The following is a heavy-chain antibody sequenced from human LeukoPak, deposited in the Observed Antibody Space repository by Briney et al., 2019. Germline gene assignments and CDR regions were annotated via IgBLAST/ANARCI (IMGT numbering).Heavy chain of an antibody. CDR3: ASIAAAGPKVP. D-gene: IGHD6-13*01. J-gene: IGHJ5*02. Sequence: SETLSLTCTVSGGSISSYYWSWIRQPPGKGLEWIGYIYYSGSTNYSPSLKSRVTISVDTFKNQFSLKLSSVTAADTAVYYCASIAAAGPKVPWGQGTLVTVSS. CDR1: GGSISSYY. V-gene: IGHV4-59*01. CDR2: IYYSGST.